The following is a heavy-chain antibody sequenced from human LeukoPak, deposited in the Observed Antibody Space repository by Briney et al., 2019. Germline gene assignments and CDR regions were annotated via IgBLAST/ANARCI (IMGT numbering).Heavy chain of an antibody. CDR3: AKRLGELSLRGGDY. D-gene: IGHD3-16*02. CDR1: GFTFSSYS. V-gene: IGHV3-48*01. Sequence: GGSLRLSCAASGFTFSSYSMNWVRQAPGKGLEWVSYISSSSSTIYYADSVKGRFTISRDNAKNSLYLQMNSLRAEDTAVYYCAKRLGELSLRGGDYWGQGTLVTVSS. J-gene: IGHJ4*02. CDR2: ISSSSSTI.